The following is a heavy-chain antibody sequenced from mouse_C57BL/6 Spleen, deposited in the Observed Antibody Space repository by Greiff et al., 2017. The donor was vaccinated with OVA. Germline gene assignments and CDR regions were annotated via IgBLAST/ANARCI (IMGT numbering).Heavy chain of an antibody. CDR3: AREGAY. Sequence: VQLQQPGAELVKPGASVKLSCKASGYTFTSYWMPWVTQRPGQGLEWIGMIHPNSGSTNYNEKFKSKPPLTVDKSSSTAYMQLSSLTSEDSAVYYCAREGAYWGQGTLVTVAA. CDR1: GYTFTSYW. J-gene: IGHJ3*01. CDR2: IHPNSGST. V-gene: IGHV1-64*01.